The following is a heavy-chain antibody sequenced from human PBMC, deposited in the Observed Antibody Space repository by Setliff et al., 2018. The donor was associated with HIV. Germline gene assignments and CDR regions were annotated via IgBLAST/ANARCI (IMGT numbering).Heavy chain of an antibody. CDR3: ARLGGICSGGSCTALAYTMDV. V-gene: IGHV5-51*01. J-gene: IGHJ6*02. D-gene: IGHD2-15*01. CDR1: GYSFSSYW. Sequence: GESLKISCKGSGYSFSSYWIGWVRQMPGKGLEWMGIIYPGDSDTRYSPSFQGQVTISADKSIGTAYLQCSSLKASDTAMYYCARLGGICSGGSCTALAYTMDVWGQGTTVTVSS. CDR2: IYPGDSDT.